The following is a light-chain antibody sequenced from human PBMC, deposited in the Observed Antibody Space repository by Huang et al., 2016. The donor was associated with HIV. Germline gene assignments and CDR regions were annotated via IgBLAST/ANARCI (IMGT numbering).Light chain of an antibody. V-gene: IGKV3-20*01. CDR2: GAS. J-gene: IGKJ4*01. Sequence: EIVLTQSPGTLSLSPGERATLSCRASQSVRSSSLAWSQQNPGQPPMLLILGASNRATAIPDRFSGSGSATDFTLTISRLEPEDVAVYYWQQYGSSPLTFGGGTKVEIK. CDR1: QSVRSSS. CDR3: QQYGSSPLT.